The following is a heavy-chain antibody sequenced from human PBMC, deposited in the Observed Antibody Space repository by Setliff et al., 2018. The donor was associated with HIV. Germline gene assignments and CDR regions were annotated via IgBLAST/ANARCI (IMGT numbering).Heavy chain of an antibody. CDR1: GGSFSGYY. J-gene: IGHJ3*02. D-gene: IGHD3-3*01. V-gene: IGHV4-34*01. CDR3: ASRGVRFLEWLSYDAFDI. Sequence: PSETLSLTCAVYGGSFSGYYWSWIRQPPGKGLEWIGEINHSGSTNYNPSLKSRVTISVDTSKNQFSLKLSSVTAADTAVYYCASRGVRFLEWLSYDAFDIWGQGTMVTVSS. CDR2: INHSGST.